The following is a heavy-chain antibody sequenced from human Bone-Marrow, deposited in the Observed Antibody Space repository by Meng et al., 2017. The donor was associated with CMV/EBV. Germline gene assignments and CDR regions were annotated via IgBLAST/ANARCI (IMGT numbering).Heavy chain of an antibody. CDR2: IIPIFGTA. D-gene: IGHD6-6*01. J-gene: IGHJ6*02. CDR1: GGTFSSYA. V-gene: IGHV1-69*05. Sequence: SVKVSCKASGGTFSSYAISWVRQAPGQGLEWMGGIIPIFGTANYAQKFQGRVTITTDESTSTAYMELSSLRSEDTAVYYCARDRSFGEQLRPYYYGMDVWGQGNTVTVSS. CDR3: ARDRSFGEQLRPYYYGMDV.